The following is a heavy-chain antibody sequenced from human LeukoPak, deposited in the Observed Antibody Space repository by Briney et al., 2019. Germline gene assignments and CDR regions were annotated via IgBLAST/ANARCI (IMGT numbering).Heavy chain of an antibody. V-gene: IGHV3-33*08. J-gene: IGHJ4*02. CDR2: IWYDGSNK. CDR3: ARXTYXYXWGSYRPIDY. CDR1: GFTFSSYG. Sequence: TGGSLRLSCAASGFTFSSYGMHWVRQAPGKGLEWVAVIWYDGSNKYYADSVKGRFTISRDNSKNTLYLQMNSLRAEDTAVYYCARXTYXYXWGSYRPIDYWGQGTLVTVSS. D-gene: IGHD3-16*02.